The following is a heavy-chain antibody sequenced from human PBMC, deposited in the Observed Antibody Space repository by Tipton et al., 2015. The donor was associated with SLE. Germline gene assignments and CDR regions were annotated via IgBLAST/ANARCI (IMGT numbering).Heavy chain of an antibody. CDR1: GFTFSSYA. CDR3: AKDETISHWYFDL. Sequence: SLRLSCAASGFTFSSYAMHWVRQAPGKGLEWVAVIWYDGSNIYYEDSVKGRFTISRDNSKNTLYLQMNSLRAEDTAVYYCAKDETISHWYFDLWGRGTLVTVSS. CDR2: IWYDGSNI. J-gene: IGHJ2*01. V-gene: IGHV3-30*18. D-gene: IGHD1/OR15-1a*01.